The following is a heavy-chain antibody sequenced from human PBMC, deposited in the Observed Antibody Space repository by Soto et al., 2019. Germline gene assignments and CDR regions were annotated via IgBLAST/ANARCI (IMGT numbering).Heavy chain of an antibody. J-gene: IGHJ6*02. D-gene: IGHD2-2*01. CDR2: IYHSGST. CDR3: ARTYCSSTSCYYYYYGMDV. CDR1: GGSISSSNW. V-gene: IGHV4-4*02. Sequence: QVQLQESGPGLVKPSGTLSLTCAVSGGSISSSNWWSWVRQPPGKGLEWIGEIYHSGSTNYNPSLKSRVTISVDKSKNQFSLKLSSVTAADTAVYYCARTYCSSTSCYYYYYGMDVWGQGTTVTVSS.